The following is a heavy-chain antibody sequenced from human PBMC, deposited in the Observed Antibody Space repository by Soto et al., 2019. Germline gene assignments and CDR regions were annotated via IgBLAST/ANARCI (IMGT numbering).Heavy chain of an antibody. CDR2: INPSGGST. CDR1: GYTFTSYY. Sequence: QVQLVQSGAEVKKPGASVKVSCKASGYTFTSYYMHWVRQAPGQGLEWMGIINPSGGSTSYAQKFQGSVTMTRDTSTSTVYMELSSLRSEDTAVYYCATRTSGYSYGYNYYGMDVWGQGTTVTVSS. D-gene: IGHD5-18*01. V-gene: IGHV1-46*03. J-gene: IGHJ6*02. CDR3: ATRTSGYSYGYNYYGMDV.